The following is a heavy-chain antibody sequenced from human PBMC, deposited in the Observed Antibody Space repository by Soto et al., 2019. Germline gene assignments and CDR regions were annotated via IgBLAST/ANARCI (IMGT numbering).Heavy chain of an antibody. CDR2: ISSSSSTI. CDR1: GFTFSSYS. V-gene: IGHV3-48*01. CDR3: ARVVPAAPVYYGMDV. Sequence: EVQLVESGGGLVQPGGSLRLSCAASGFTFSSYSMNWVHQAPGKGLEWVSYISSSSSTIYYADSVKGRFTISRDNAKNSLYLQMNSLRAEDTAVYYCARVVPAAPVYYGMDVWGQGTTVTVSS. J-gene: IGHJ6*02. D-gene: IGHD2-2*01.